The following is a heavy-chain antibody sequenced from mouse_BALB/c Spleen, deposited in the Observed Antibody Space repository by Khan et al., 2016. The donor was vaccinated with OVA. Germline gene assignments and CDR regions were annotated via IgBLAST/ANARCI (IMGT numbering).Heavy chain of an antibody. CDR1: GYTFTDFA. J-gene: IGHJ3*01. Sequence: VQLQESGAELVRPGVSVKISCKGSGYTFTDFAMHWVKQSHAKSLEWIGVISTYYGDANYNQNFKGKATMTVDKSSNTAYMELARLTSEDSAIYYWGRGSGYYRFAYWGQGTLVTVSA. D-gene: IGHD2-3*01. CDR2: ISTYYGDA. V-gene: IGHV1S137*01. CDR3: GRGSGYYRFAY.